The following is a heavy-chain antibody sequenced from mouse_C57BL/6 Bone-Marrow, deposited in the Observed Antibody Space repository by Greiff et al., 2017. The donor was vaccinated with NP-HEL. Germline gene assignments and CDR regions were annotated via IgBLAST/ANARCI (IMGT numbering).Heavy chain of an antibody. CDR2: IYPGSGST. CDR1: GYTFTSYW. V-gene: IGHV1-55*01. CDR3: ARSCYYGSSYNWYFDV. D-gene: IGHD1-1*01. Sequence: QVQLQQPGAELVKPGASVKMSCKASGYTFTSYWITWVKQRPGQGLEWIGDIYPGSGSTNYNEKFKSKATLTVDTSSSTAYMQLSSLTSEDSAVYYCARSCYYGSSYNWYFDVWGTGTTVTVSS. J-gene: IGHJ1*03.